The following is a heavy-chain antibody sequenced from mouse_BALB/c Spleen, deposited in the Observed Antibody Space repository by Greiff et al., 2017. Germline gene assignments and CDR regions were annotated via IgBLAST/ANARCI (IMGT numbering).Heavy chain of an antibody. J-gene: IGHJ4*01. CDR1: GFDFSRYW. Sequence: EVQLLESGGGLVQPGGSLKLSCAASGFDFSRYWLSWVRQAPGNGLEWIGEINPDSSTINYTPSLKDKFIISRDNSKNKLYLQMSKVRSEDTALYYCARHGYYGSKDAMDYWGQGTSGTVSS. CDR3: ARHGYYGSKDAMDY. V-gene: IGHV4-1*02. CDR2: INPDSSTI. D-gene: IGHD1-1*01.